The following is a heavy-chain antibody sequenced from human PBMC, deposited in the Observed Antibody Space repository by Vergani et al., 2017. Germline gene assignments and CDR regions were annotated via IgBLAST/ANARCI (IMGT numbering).Heavy chain of an antibody. J-gene: IGHJ4*02. CDR1: GFTFGDYA. V-gene: IGHV3-49*04. Sequence: EVQLVESGGGLVQPGRSLRLSCTASGFTFGDYAMSWVRQAPGKGLEWVGFIRSKAYGGTTEYAASVKGRFTISRDDSKSIAYLQMNSLKTEDTAVYYCARSVGSGSYDDYWGQGTLVTVSS. CDR2: IRSKAYGGTT. CDR3: ARSVGSGSYDDY. D-gene: IGHD3-10*01.